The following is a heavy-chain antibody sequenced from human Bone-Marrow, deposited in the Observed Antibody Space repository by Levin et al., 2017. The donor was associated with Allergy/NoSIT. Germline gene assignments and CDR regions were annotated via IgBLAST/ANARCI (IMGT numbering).Heavy chain of an antibody. Sequence: LPGGSLRLSCAASGFTFSNYGMHWVRQAPGKGLEWLAVISYDESHDNYYADAVKRRFTISRDDSRNTVYLQMNSLRAEDTAIYYCAKSSVGWVYLDSWGQGSLVTVSS. D-gene: IGHD6-19*01. CDR3: AKSSVGWVYLDS. CDR2: ISYDESHDN. V-gene: IGHV3-30*18. J-gene: IGHJ4*02. CDR1: GFTFSNYG.